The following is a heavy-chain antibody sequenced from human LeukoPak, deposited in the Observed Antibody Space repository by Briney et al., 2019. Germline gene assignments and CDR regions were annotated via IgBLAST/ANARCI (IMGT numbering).Heavy chain of an antibody. Sequence: KASETLSLTCAVYGGSFSGYYWSWIRQPPGKGLEWIGKINHSGSTNYNPSLKSRVTISVDTSKNQFSLKLSSVTAADTAVYYCARHGILETEWFDPWGQGTLVTVSS. D-gene: IGHD2/OR15-2a*01. J-gene: IGHJ5*02. CDR1: GGSFSGYY. CDR3: ARHGILETEWFDP. V-gene: IGHV4-34*01. CDR2: INHSGST.